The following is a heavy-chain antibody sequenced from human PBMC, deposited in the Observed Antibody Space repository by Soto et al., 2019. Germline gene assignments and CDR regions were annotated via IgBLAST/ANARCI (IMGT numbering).Heavy chain of an antibody. Sequence: QVQLVQSGAEVKKPGASVKVSCKASGYTFTSYGISWVRQAPGQGLEWMGWISAYNGNTNEAQKRQGRVTTTTDTSKSRAYMELRSLRSDDTAVYSCASEGNPWLVLYEYYYYYMAVLGKGTTVTVS. CDR1: GYTFTSYG. D-gene: IGHD6-19*01. CDR3: ASEGNPWLVLYEYYYYYMAV. J-gene: IGHJ6*03. V-gene: IGHV1-18*01. CDR2: ISAYNGNT.